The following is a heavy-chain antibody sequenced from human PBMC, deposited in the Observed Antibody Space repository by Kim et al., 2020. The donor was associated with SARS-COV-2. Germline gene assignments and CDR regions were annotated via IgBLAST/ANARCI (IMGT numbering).Heavy chain of an antibody. CDR2: DT. J-gene: IGHJ6*02. V-gene: IGHV5-51*01. CDR3: ARHHLGMDV. Sequence: DTRDSPTFQGQVTISADKSISTAYLQWSSLKASDTAMYYCARHHLGMDVWGQGTTVTVSS.